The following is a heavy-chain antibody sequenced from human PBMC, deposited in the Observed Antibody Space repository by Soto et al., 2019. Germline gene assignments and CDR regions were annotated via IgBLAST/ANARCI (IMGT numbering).Heavy chain of an antibody. CDR1: GGSINSDYYH. CDR3: AREADGGDSLDV. Sequence: QVQLVESGPGLVKPSQTLSLTCTVSGGSINSDYYHWTWIRQSPGKGLEWIGYIHHSGAILYNPSFKSRLAISVDTSKNQFSLHLRSVTDTDTAVYFCAREADGGDSLDVWGQGTTVTVSS. V-gene: IGHV4-30-4*08. D-gene: IGHD2-21*02. CDR2: IHHSGAI. J-gene: IGHJ6*02.